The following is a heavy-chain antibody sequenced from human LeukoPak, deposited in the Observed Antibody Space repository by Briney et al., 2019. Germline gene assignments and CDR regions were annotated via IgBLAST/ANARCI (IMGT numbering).Heavy chain of an antibody. Sequence: GGSLRLSCAASGFTFSSYAMSWVRQAPGKGLEWVSAISGSGGSTYYADSVKGRFTISRDNSKNTLYLQMNSLRAEDTAVYYCGKDQNFEGYCSSGSCYSNPWGQGTLVTVSS. J-gene: IGHJ5*02. CDR1: GFTFSSYA. D-gene: IGHD2-15*01. CDR3: GKDQNFEGYCSSGSCYSNP. CDR2: ISGSGGST. V-gene: IGHV3-23*01.